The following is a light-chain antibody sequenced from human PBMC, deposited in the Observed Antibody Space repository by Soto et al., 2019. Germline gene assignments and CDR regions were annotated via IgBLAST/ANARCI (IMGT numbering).Light chain of an antibody. Sequence: DIVMTQSPDSLAVSLGERATINCKSSQSVLYSSNNKNYLAWYQQKPGQPPKLLISWASTRESGVPDRFSGSGSGTDFTLNISSLHAEDVAVYYCKQYYTTPQTFGQGTNVEI. CDR3: KQYYTTPQT. CDR2: WAS. CDR1: QSVLYSSNNKNY. V-gene: IGKV4-1*01. J-gene: IGKJ1*01.